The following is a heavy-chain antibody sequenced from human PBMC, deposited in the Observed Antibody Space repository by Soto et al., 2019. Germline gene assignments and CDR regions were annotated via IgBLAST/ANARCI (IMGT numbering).Heavy chain of an antibody. J-gene: IGHJ5*02. CDR3: ARDSSGWYGFDP. CDR2: ISSSGSTI. V-gene: IGHV3-48*03. CDR1: GFTFSSYE. D-gene: IGHD6-19*01. Sequence: GGSLRLSCAASGFTFSSYEMNWVRQAPGKGLEWVSYISSSGSTIYYADSVKGRFTISRDNAKNSLYLQMNSLRAEDTAVYYCARDSSGWYGFDPWGQGTLVTVSS.